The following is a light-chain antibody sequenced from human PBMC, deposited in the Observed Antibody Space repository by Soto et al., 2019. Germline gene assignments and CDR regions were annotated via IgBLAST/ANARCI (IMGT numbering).Light chain of an antibody. CDR2: EVS. CDR3: SSYTSSNTHV. Sequence: QSVLTQPASVSGSPGQSITISCTGTSSDVGGYNSVSWYQQHPGQAPKLMIYEVSNRPSGVSDRFTGSKSGDTASLTISGLQAGDQADYYCSSYTSSNTHVFGTGTKVTVL. V-gene: IGLV2-14*01. CDR1: SSDVGGYNS. J-gene: IGLJ1*01.